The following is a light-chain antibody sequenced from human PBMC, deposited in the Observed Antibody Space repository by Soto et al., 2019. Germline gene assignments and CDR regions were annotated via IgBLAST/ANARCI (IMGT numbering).Light chain of an antibody. V-gene: IGLV8-61*01. J-gene: IGLJ1*01. CDR1: SGSVSTANN. Sequence: QAVVTQESSFSVSPGGTVTLTCGLISGSVSTANNTNWYQQTPGKAPRTLIYSTSTRSSGVPDRFSGSILGNKAALTITGAQADDESDYYCALFMGNGISVFGTGTKLTVL. CDR3: ALFMGNGISV. CDR2: STS.